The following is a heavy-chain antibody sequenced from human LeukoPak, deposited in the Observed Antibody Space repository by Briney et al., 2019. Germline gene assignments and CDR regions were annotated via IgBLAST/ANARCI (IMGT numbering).Heavy chain of an antibody. CDR1: GGSISSDY. Sequence: SETLSLTCTVSGGSISSDYWSWIRQPPGKGLEWIGYIYYSGSTHYNPSLKSRVTISVDTSKNQFSLKLSSVTAADTAVYYCARLSGYSSGHYYSDYWGQGTLVTVSS. D-gene: IGHD3-22*01. CDR2: IYYSGST. J-gene: IGHJ4*02. CDR3: ARLSGYSSGHYYSDY. V-gene: IGHV4-59*01.